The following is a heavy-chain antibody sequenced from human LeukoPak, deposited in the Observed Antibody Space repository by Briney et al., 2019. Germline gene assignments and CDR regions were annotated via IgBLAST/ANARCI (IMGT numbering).Heavy chain of an antibody. V-gene: IGHV1-24*01. Sequence: GASVKVSCKVSGYTLTELSMHWVRQAPGKGLEWMGGFDSEDGETIYAQKFQGRLTMTDDTSTDTTYMELSSLRSEDTAVYYCATDIHYWGQGTLVTVSS. CDR3: ATDIHY. CDR2: FDSEDGET. J-gene: IGHJ4*02. CDR1: GYTLTELS.